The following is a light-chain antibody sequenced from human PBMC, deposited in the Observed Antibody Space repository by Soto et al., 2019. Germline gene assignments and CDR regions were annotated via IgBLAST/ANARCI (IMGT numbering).Light chain of an antibody. CDR2: DAS. Sequence: EIVLTQSPATLSVSPGERATLSCRASQSVSRNLAWYQQKPGQAPRLPIYDASTMATGFPARFSGSGSGTEFTLTISSLQSEDFAVYYCQQYNNWPLTFGGGTKVDIK. CDR1: QSVSRN. J-gene: IGKJ4*01. CDR3: QQYNNWPLT. V-gene: IGKV3-15*01.